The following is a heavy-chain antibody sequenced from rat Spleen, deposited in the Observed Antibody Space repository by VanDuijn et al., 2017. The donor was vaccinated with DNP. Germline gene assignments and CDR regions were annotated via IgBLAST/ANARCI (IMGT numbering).Heavy chain of an antibody. V-gene: IGHV3-1*01. J-gene: IGHJ1*01. CDR2: INYSGAT. CDR3: ARGLNYGGYIYSWYFDF. Sequence: DVQLQESGPGLVKSSQSLSLTCSVTGHSITSNYWAWIRKFPGNKMEWMGYINYSGATAYNPSLKSRISLTRDTSKNQFFLQLNSVTTEDTATYYCARGLNYGGYIYSWYFDFWGPGTMVAVSS. D-gene: IGHD1-11*01. CDR1: GHSITSNY.